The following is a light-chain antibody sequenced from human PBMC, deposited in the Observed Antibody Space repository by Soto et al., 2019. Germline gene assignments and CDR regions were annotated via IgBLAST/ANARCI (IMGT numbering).Light chain of an antibody. CDR1: QSVSSSS. J-gene: IGKJ2*01. Sequence: EILLTQSPGTLSLSPGERATLSCRASQSVSSSSLAWYQQKPGQAPRLLIYGASSRATGIPDRFSGSGSGEAFTFTFSRLEPEDFAVYYCQQYSSSPLMYSFGQGTKLEIK. V-gene: IGKV3-20*01. CDR3: QQYSSSPLMYS. CDR2: GAS.